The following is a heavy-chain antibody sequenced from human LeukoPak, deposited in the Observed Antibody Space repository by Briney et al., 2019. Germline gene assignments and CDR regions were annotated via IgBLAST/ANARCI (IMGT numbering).Heavy chain of an antibody. CDR3: ASEYGTITMVRGVINY. J-gene: IGHJ4*02. CDR2: IYYSGSP. V-gene: IGHV4-39*01. Sequence: PSETLSLTCTVSGGSISSSSYYWGWIRQPPGKGLGGFGSIYYSGSPYYNPSLKSRVTISVDTSKNQFSLKLSSVTAADTAVYYCASEYGTITMVRGVINYWGQGTLVTVSS. D-gene: IGHD3-10*01. CDR1: GGSISSSSYY.